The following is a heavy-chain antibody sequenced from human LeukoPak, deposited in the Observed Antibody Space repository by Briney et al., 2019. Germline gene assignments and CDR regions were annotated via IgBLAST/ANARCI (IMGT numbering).Heavy chain of an antibody. CDR3: ARKVRYYDYGLLYYYMDV. V-gene: IGHV4-34*01. J-gene: IGHJ6*03. D-gene: IGHD3-22*01. CDR2: INHSGST. Sequence: SETLSLTCAVYGGSFSGYYWSWIRQPPGKGLEWIGEINHSGSTNYNPSLKSRVTISVDTSKSQFSLKLSSVTAADTAVYYCARKVRYYDYGLLYYYMDVWNTGTMVTISS. CDR1: GGSFSGYY.